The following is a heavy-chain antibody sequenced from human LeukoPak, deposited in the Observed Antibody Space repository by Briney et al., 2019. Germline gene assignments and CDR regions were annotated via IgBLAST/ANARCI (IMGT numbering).Heavy chain of an antibody. D-gene: IGHD3-10*01. CDR1: GDSISSSDYY. CDR3: ARVYGSGSYYNGYYYYYMDV. Sequence: PSETLSLTCTVSGDSISSSDYYWGWIRQPPGKGLEWIGSIYYSGNTFYNPSLKSRVTISVDTSKNQFSLKLSSVTAADTAVYYCARVYGSGSYYNGYYYYYMDVWGKGTTVTISS. V-gene: IGHV4-39*01. J-gene: IGHJ6*03. CDR2: IYYSGNT.